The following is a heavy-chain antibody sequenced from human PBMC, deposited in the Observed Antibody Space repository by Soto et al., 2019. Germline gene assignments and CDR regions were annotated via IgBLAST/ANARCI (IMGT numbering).Heavy chain of an antibody. CDR1: GGSINSGNYF. J-gene: IGHJ4*02. CDR3: ARVLGDDLLTGYSDVDTALGIFDF. V-gene: IGHV4-30-4*01. CDR2: IYHSGNT. D-gene: IGHD3-9*01. Sequence: PSETLSLTCTVSGGSINSGNYFWSWIRQPPEKGLEWIGYIYHSGNTYYNPSLKSRVTISVDTSKNQFSLKLNSVTAADTAVYYCARVLGDDLLTGYSDVDTALGIFDFWGRGTLVTV.